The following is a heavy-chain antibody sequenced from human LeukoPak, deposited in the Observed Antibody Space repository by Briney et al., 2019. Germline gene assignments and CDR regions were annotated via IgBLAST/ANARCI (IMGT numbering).Heavy chain of an antibody. CDR3: ARELNYDSSGYHFDY. CDR1: GYTFTVYF. CDR2: INPNSGGT. Sequence: SVKVSCKASGYTFTVYFMHWVRQAPGQGLEWMGWINPNSGGTNYAQKFQGRVTMTRDTSISTAYMELSRLRSDDTAVYYCARELNYDSSGYHFDYWGQGTLVTVSS. V-gene: IGHV1-2*02. D-gene: IGHD3-22*01. J-gene: IGHJ4*02.